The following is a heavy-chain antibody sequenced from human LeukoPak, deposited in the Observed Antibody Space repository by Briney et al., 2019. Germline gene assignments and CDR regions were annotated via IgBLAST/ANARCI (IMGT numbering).Heavy chain of an antibody. CDR1: GYTFTGYF. Sequence: WASVKVSCKASGYTFTGYFMHWVRQAPGQGLQWMGWINPNISDTHYAQKFRGRVTMTRDTSISTVYMELSRLTSDDTAVYYCARMDLYGGYSIGFDSWGQGTLVIVSS. V-gene: IGHV1-2*02. CDR2: INPNISDT. J-gene: IGHJ5*01. D-gene: IGHD4-23*01. CDR3: ARMDLYGGYSIGFDS.